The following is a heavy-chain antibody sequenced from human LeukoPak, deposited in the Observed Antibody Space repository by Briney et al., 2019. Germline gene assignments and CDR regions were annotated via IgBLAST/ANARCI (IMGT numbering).Heavy chain of an antibody. CDR1: GYSFTSYW. J-gene: IGHJ1*01. V-gene: IGHV5-51*01. D-gene: IGHD1-26*01. CDR2: IYPGDSDT. CDR3: ARHGSIVGATNAEYFQH. Sequence: ESPKISCKGSGYSFTSYWIGWVRQMPGKGLEWMGIIYPGDSDTRYSPSFQGQVTIAADKSISTAYLQWSSLKASDTAMYYCARHGSIVGATNAEYFQHRGPGTPGTVSS.